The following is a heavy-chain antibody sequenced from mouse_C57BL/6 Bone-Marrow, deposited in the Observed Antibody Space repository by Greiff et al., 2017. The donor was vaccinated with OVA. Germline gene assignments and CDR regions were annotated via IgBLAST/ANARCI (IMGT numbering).Heavy chain of an antibody. CDR1: GYTFTSYW. D-gene: IGHD1-1*01. Sequence: QVQLQQPGAELVMPGASVKLSCKASGYTFTSYWMHWVKQSPGQGLEWIGEIDPSDSYTNYNQKFKGKSTLTVDKSSSTAYMQLSSLTSEDSAVYYCARGTYGSSHWYFDVWGTGTTVTVSS. CDR3: ARGTYGSSHWYFDV. J-gene: IGHJ1*03. V-gene: IGHV1-69*01. CDR2: IDPSDSYT.